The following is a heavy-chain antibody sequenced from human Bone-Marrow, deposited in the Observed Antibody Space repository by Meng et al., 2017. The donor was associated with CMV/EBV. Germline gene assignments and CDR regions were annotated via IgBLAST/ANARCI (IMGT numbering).Heavy chain of an antibody. V-gene: IGHV3-11*01. Sequence: GESLKISCAASGFTFSDYYTSWIRQAPGKGLEWVSYISSSGSTIYYADSVKGRFTISRDNAKNSLYLQMNSLRAEDTAVYYCARDTAMVRSLDYWGQGTLVTVSS. J-gene: IGHJ4*02. CDR1: GFTFSDYY. D-gene: IGHD5-18*01. CDR2: ISSSGSTI. CDR3: ARDTAMVRSLDY.